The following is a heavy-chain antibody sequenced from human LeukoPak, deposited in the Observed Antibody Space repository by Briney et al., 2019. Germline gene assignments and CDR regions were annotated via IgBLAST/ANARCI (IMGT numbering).Heavy chain of an antibody. CDR1: GFTFSSHW. V-gene: IGHV3-7*01. J-gene: IGHJ4*02. D-gene: IGHD1-14*01. CDR3: ARVANHFDY. Sequence: GGSLRLSCAASGFTFSSHWMSWVRQAPGKGLEWAANIKQDGSEKYYVDSVKGRFTLSRDNAKNSLYLQMNSLRAEDTAVYYCARVANHFDYWGQGTLVTVSS. CDR2: IKQDGSEK.